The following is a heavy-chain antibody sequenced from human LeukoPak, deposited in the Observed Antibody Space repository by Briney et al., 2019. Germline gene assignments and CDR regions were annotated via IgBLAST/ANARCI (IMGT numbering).Heavy chain of an antibody. CDR3: AKMAVVVPAAILDAFDI. CDR1: GFTFSSYA. V-gene: IGHV3-23*01. Sequence: PGGSLRLSCAASGFTFSSYAMSWVRQAPGKGLEWVSAISGSGGSTYYADSVKGRFTISRDNSKNTLYLQMNSPRAEDTAVYYCAKMAVVVPAAILDAFDIWGQGTMVTVSS. D-gene: IGHD2-2*02. J-gene: IGHJ3*02. CDR2: ISGSGGST.